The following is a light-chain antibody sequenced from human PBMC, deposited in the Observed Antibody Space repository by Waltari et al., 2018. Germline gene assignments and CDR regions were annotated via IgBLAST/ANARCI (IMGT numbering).Light chain of an antibody. CDR1: ESVPSGY. CDR2: GAS. J-gene: IGKJ1*01. Sequence: EIVLTQSPGTLSLSPGDRATLSCRASESVPSGYSAWYQQKPGQAPRLLIFGASSGATGVPDRFSGSESGTDFTLTISRLEPEDFAVYYCQQYGSLPWTFGQGTKVEIK. CDR3: QQYGSLPWT. V-gene: IGKV3-20*01.